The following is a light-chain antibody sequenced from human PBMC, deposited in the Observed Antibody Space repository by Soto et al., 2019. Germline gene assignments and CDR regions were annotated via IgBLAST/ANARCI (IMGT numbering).Light chain of an antibody. CDR1: QSISSY. CDR3: QQSYSTPFT. CDR2: AAS. J-gene: IGKJ3*01. Sequence: DIQMTQSPSSLSASVGDRVTITCRASQSISSYLNWYQQKPGKAPKLLIYAASSLQSGVPSRFSGSGSGTDFNLTISSLQPEDFATYYCQQSYSTPFTFGPGTKGDIK. V-gene: IGKV1-39*01.